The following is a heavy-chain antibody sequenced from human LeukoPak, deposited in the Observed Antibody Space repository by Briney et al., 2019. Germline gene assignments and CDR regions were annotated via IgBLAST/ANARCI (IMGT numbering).Heavy chain of an antibody. D-gene: IGHD3-3*01. CDR3: ARGATYYDFWSGYYPVAYYFDY. CDR2: IYHSVST. J-gene: IGHJ4*02. V-gene: IGHV4-30-2*01. CDR1: GVSISSGGYY. Sequence: PSETLSLTCTVSGVSISSGGYYWSWIRQPPGKGLEWIGYIYHSVSTYYNPSLKSRVTISVDTSKNQFSLKLSSVTAADTAVYYCARGATYYDFWSGYYPVAYYFDYWGQGTLVTVSS.